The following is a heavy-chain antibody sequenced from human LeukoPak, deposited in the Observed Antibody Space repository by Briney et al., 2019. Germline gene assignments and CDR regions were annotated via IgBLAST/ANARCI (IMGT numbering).Heavy chain of an antibody. CDR2: INPNSGGT. D-gene: IGHD3-10*01. Sequence: ASVKVSCTASGYTFTGYYMHWVRQAPGQGLEWMGWINPNSGGTNYAQKFQGRVTMTRDTSISTAYMELSRLGSDDTAVYYCARLPEWFGESPYFDYWGQGTLVTVSS. CDR1: GYTFTGYY. J-gene: IGHJ4*02. CDR3: ARLPEWFGESPYFDY. V-gene: IGHV1-2*02.